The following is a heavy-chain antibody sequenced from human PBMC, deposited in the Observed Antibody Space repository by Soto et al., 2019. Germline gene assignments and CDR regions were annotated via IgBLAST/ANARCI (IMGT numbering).Heavy chain of an antibody. D-gene: IGHD1-26*01. CDR2: INSGSTSV. J-gene: IGHJ4*02. Sequence: EVQLVESGGGLVQPGGSLRLSCVASGFDFNSYSMNWVRQAPGKGLEWISDINSGSTSVFYADSVKGRFTISRDNAKNSLYLQMNSLRAEDTAVYYCTSSASPDAYWGQGTLVTVSS. V-gene: IGHV3-48*01. CDR3: TSSASPDAY. CDR1: GFDFNSYS.